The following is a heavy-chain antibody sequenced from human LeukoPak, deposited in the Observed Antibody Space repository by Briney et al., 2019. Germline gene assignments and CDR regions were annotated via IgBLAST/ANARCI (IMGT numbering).Heavy chain of an antibody. V-gene: IGHV4-59*08. CDR3: ARHYGYSYGPDY. CDR1: GGSISTYY. CDR2: VYYSGST. Sequence: PSETLSLTCTVSGGSISTYYWSWIRQPPGKGLEWIGYVYYSGSTSYNPSLKSRVIISVDTSKNEFSLNVSSVIAADTAVYYCARHYGYSYGPDYWGQGTLVTVSS. J-gene: IGHJ4*02. D-gene: IGHD5-18*01.